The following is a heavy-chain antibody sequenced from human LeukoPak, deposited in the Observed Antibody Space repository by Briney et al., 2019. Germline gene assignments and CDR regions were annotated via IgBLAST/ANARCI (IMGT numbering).Heavy chain of an antibody. CDR2: IYSDGST. J-gene: IGHJ4*02. V-gene: IGHV3-66*01. CDR1: GFTVSSIY. Sequence: GGSLRLSCAASGFTVSSIYMSWVRQAPGKGLEWVSIIYSDGSTYYADSVKGRFTISRDNSKNTLYLQMNNLSAEDTAVYYCARETSASFPYWGQGTLVTVSS. CDR3: ARETSASFPY. D-gene: IGHD2-15*01.